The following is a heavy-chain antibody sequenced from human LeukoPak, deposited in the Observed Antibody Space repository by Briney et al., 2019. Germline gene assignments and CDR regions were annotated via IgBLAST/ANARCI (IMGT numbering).Heavy chain of an antibody. CDR1: GGSISSGSYY. J-gene: IGHJ6*03. V-gene: IGHV4-61*02. CDR2: IYTSGST. CDR3: ARERVYSYGPGNYYYYYMDV. Sequence: SQTLSLTCTVYGGSISSGSYYWSWIRQPAGKGLEWIGRIYTSGSTNYNPSLKSRVTISVDTSKNQFSLKLSSVTAADTAVYYCARERVYSYGPGNYYYYYMDVWGKGTTVTVSS. D-gene: IGHD5-18*01.